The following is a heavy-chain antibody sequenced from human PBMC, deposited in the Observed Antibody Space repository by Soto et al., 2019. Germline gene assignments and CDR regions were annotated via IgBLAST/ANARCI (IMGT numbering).Heavy chain of an antibody. CDR2: IVAGNGNT. J-gene: IGHJ4*02. D-gene: IGHD6-19*01. CDR3: ARDRAVAGTRYFDY. Sequence: ASVKVSCKASGFTFTSSAMQWVRQARRQRLEWIGWIVAGNGNTKYSQKFQGRVTITRDTSASTAYMELGSLRSEDTAVYYCARDRAVAGTRYFDYWGQGTLVTVSS. V-gene: IGHV1-3*01. CDR1: GFTFTSSA.